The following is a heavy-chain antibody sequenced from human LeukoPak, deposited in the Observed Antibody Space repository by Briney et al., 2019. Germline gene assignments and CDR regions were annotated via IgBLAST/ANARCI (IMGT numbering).Heavy chain of an antibody. V-gene: IGHV4-31*03. J-gene: IGHJ4*02. CDR2: IYYSGST. Sequence: PSQTLSLTCTVSGGSISSGGYYWSWIRQHPGKGLEWIGYIYYSGSTYYNPSLKSRVTISVDTSKNQFSLKLSSVTAADTAVYYCARHTLGVGRGDILTGYYDRVYYFDYWGQGTLVTVSS. CDR1: GGSISSGGYY. CDR3: ARHTLGVGRGDILTGYYDRVYYFDY. D-gene: IGHD3-9*01.